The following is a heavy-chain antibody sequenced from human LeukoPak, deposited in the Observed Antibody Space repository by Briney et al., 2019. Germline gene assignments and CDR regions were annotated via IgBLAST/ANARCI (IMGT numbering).Heavy chain of an antibody. CDR2: ISKSGGT. CDR1: GASLTSGDYY. V-gene: IGHV4-30-4*01. D-gene: IGHD5/OR15-5a*01. Sequence: SQSLSLTCNVAGASLTSGDYYWGWIRDPPGRGLEWIGHISKSGGTYYNPSVSSRLTISRDTSKNHFSVRLSSVTAADSAVYYCARGGDIASSVGSHFDYWGQGSLVTVSS. J-gene: IGHJ4*02. CDR3: ARGGDIASSVGSHFDY.